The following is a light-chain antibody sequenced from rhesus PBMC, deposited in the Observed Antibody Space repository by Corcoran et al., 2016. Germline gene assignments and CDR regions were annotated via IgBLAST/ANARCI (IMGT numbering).Light chain of an antibody. CDR1: SSNIGDNR. J-gene: IGLJ1*01. CDR3: LSWYDTLSGYI. CDR2: HNI. Sequence: QSVLTQPPSVSGAARRSVTLSCSGSSSNIGDNRVSWYQQAPGTPPTLIIYHNIQRPSGVSARFSGSKSGKSASLVICGLQPEDEADYYCLSWYDTLSGYIFGSGTRLTVL. V-gene: IGLV1-60*01.